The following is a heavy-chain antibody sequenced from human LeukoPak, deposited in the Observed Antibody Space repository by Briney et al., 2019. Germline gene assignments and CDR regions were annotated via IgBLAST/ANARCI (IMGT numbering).Heavy chain of an antibody. CDR1: GGSISSYY. D-gene: IGHD2-2*01. Sequence: SETLSLTCTVSGGSISSYYWSWIRQPPGKGLEWIGYIYYSGSTNYNPSLKSRVTISVDTSKNQFSLKLSSVTAADTAVYYCAREFSDIVVVPAAYYFDYWGQGTLVTVSS. J-gene: IGHJ4*02. CDR2: IYYSGST. CDR3: AREFSDIVVVPAAYYFDY. V-gene: IGHV4-59*01.